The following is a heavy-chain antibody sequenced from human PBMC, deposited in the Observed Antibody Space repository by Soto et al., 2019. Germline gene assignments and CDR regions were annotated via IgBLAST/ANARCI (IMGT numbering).Heavy chain of an antibody. CDR1: GGSISNYY. V-gene: IGHV4-59*08. CDR3: ERYEQYYPH. D-gene: IGHD3-16*01. CDR2: IHFSGSA. Sequence: SETLSLTCTVSGGSISNYYWSWIRQPPGKGLEWIGYIHFSGSANYNPSLKSRVTMSADTSKNQFSLKLTSVTAADTAVYYCERYEQYYPHWGQGTLVTVPS. J-gene: IGHJ1*01.